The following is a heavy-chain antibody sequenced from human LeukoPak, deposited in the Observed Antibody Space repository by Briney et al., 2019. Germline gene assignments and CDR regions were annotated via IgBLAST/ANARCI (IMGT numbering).Heavy chain of an antibody. Sequence: GGSLILSCAASGFTVSSNYMSWVRQAPGKGLEWVSVVYSGGSTYYADSVKGRFTISRDNSKNTLYLQMNSLRAEDTAVYYCARAWYRFGQFDYWGQGTLVTVSS. D-gene: IGHD3/OR15-3a*01. V-gene: IGHV3-53*01. CDR1: GFTVSSNY. CDR2: VYSGGST. CDR3: ARAWYRFGQFDY. J-gene: IGHJ4*02.